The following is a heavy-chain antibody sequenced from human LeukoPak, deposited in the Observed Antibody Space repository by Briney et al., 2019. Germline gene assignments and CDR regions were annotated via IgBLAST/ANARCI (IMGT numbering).Heavy chain of an antibody. V-gene: IGHV4-39*01. CDR2: IYYSGST. CDR3: APGVMGDAVMDV. CDR1: GGSISSSSYY. D-gene: IGHD2-21*02. Sequence: SETLSLTCTVSGGSISSSSYYWGWIRQPPGKGLEWIGSIYYSGSTYYNPSLKSRVTISVDTSKNQFSLKLSSVTAADTAVYYCAPGVMGDAVMDVWGKGTTVTISS. J-gene: IGHJ6*04.